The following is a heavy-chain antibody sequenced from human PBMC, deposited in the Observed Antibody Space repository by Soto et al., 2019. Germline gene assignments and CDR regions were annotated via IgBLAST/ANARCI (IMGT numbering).Heavy chain of an antibody. D-gene: IGHD3-10*01. CDR3: ARGRGHFDH. CDR1: GFTFSTYS. CDR2: ITPSSTYF. J-gene: IGHJ4*02. V-gene: IGHV3-21*02. Sequence: VQLVESGGGLVKPGGSLTLSCTPSGFTFSTYSMNWVRQTPGKGLEWVSSITPSSTYFYYADSVKGRFGISRDNAKNSVSLRMDSLRVEDSAIYYCARGRGHFDHWGQGILVTVSS.